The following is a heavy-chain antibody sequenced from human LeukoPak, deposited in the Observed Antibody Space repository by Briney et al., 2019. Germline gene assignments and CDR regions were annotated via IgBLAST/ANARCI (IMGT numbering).Heavy chain of an antibody. Sequence: GGSLRLSCAASGFTFSSYEMNWVRQAPGKGLEWVSYISSSGSTKYYADSLMGRFTLSRDNAKKSLYLQMNSLRAEDTAVYYCAREALTETTFGPYDYWGQGTLVTVSS. CDR3: AREALTETTFGPYDY. CDR1: GFTFSSYE. V-gene: IGHV3-48*03. CDR2: ISSSGSTK. D-gene: IGHD4-17*01. J-gene: IGHJ4*02.